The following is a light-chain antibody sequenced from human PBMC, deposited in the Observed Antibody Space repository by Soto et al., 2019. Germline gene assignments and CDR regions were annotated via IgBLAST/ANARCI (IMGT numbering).Light chain of an antibody. V-gene: IGLV2-11*01. CDR2: DVN. J-gene: IGLJ1*01. Sequence: QSALTQPRSVSGSPGQSVTISCTGTSSDVGGYNYVSWYQQHPGKAPKLMIYDVNKQPSGVPDRFSGSKSGNTASLTISGLQAEDEADYYCCSYAGSYTLVFGTGTKVTVL. CDR3: CSYAGSYTLV. CDR1: SSDVGGYNY.